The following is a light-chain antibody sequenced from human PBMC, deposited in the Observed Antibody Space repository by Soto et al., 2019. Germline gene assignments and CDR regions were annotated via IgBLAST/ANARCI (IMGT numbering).Light chain of an antibody. J-gene: IGLJ1*01. CDR1: SSGVGGYSY. CDR3: ASYTTSSTYV. V-gene: IGLV2-14*01. Sequence: QSVLTQPASVSGSPGQSIAISCTGTSSGVGGYSYVSWYQQQPGKAPKLVISDVSNRPSGVSDRFSGSKSGNTASPTISGLQTEDEADYYCASYTTSSTYVFGTGTKVT. CDR2: DVS.